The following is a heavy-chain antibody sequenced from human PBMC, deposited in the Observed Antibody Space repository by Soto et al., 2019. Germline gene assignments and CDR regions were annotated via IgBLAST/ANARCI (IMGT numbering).Heavy chain of an antibody. D-gene: IGHD3-22*01. V-gene: IGHV4-31*03. CDR3: ATHHYYDSIGSTNASDI. J-gene: IGHJ3*02. Sequence: QVQLQESGPGLVKPSQTLSLTCTVSGGSISSGSYYWSWIRQHPGKGLEWIGYIYYSGSTYYNPSLKSRVTISVDTSKNQFSLKLSSVTAADTAVYYCATHHYYDSIGSTNASDIWSQGTMLTVSS. CDR1: GGSISSGSYY. CDR2: IYYSGST.